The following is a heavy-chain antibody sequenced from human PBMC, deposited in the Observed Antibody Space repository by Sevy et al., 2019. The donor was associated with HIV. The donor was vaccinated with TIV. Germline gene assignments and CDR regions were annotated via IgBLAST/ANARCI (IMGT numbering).Heavy chain of an antibody. D-gene: IGHD3-10*01. CDR2: IGYDGNKI. CDR1: GFNFSPYG. CDR3: VKDPHYDFFDY. V-gene: IGHV3-30*02. J-gene: IGHJ4*02. Sequence: GGSLRLSCAASGFNFSPYGMHWVRQAPGKGLEWVSFIGYDGNKIFYADSVRGRFTVSRDNSKNTLYLQMNSLSTEDTAVYCCVKDPHYDFFDYWGQGILVTVSS.